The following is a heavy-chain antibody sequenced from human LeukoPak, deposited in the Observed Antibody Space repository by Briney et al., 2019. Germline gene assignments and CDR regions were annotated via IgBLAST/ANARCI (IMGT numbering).Heavy chain of an antibody. D-gene: IGHD2/OR15-2a*01. CDR2: IYYSGST. CDR3: ASGYDFPDY. V-gene: IGHV4-39*07. J-gene: IGHJ4*02. CDR1: GGSISSSSYY. Sequence: SETLSLTCTVSGGSISSSSYYWGWIRQPPGKGLEWIGSIYYSGSTYYNPSLKSRVTISVDTSKNQFSLKLTSVTAADTAMYYCASGYDFPDYWGQGTLVTVSS.